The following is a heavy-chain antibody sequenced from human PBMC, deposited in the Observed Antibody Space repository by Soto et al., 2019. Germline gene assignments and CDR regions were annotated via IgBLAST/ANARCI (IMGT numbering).Heavy chain of an antibody. CDR1: GFSFSNHD. CDR2: ITTGGNA. V-gene: IGHV3-13*01. CDR3: VRVNADAYDV. Sequence: EVQLVESGGDLVQPGGSLRLSCAASGFSFSNHDMHWVRQPKGKGLEWVSGITTGGNAYFADSVKGRFNISRENAKNSFYLQTSSLRADDTAMYYCVRVNADAYDVWGQGTMVTVSS. J-gene: IGHJ3*01.